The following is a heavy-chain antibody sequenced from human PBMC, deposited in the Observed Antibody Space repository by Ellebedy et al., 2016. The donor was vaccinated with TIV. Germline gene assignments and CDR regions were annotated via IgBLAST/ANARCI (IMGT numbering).Heavy chain of an antibody. V-gene: IGHV3-30*03. Sequence: GESLKISCVASGFNFRTYGMHWVRQAPGKGLEWVAVISHDGSSQYYADSVKGRFTVSRDNSMTTVYLEMNSLRAEDTALYYCARDLDKSSGWYGGAAYWGQGTQVTVSS. J-gene: IGHJ4*02. CDR3: ARDLDKSSGWYGGAAY. CDR2: ISHDGSSQ. D-gene: IGHD6-19*01. CDR1: GFNFRTYG.